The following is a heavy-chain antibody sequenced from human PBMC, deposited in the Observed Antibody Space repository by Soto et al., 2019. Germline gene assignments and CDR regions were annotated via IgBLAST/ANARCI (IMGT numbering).Heavy chain of an antibody. CDR3: ARAEAPYCSGGSCLDLDC. V-gene: IGHV4-31*03. CDR2: ISYNGST. D-gene: IGHD2-15*01. J-gene: IGHJ4*02. CDR1: GVSISSGDYY. Sequence: SETLSLTCTVSGVSISSGDYYWSWIRQRPGKGLEWIGYISYNGSTYYNPSLKSRIYLSPDTSNNHFSLKLRSVTAADTAVYYCARAEAPYCSGGSCLDLDCWGQGTLVTVSS.